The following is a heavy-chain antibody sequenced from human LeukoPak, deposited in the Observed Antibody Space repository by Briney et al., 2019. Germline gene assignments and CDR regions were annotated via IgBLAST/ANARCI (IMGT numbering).Heavy chain of an antibody. Sequence: PGGSLRLSCAASGFTFSSYAMHWVRQAQGKGLEWVAVISYDGSNKYYADSVKGRFTISRDNSKNTLYLQMNSLRAEDTAVYYCARELPVVVVAGPIDYWGQGTLVTVSS. CDR3: ARELPVVVVAGPIDY. D-gene: IGHD2-15*01. CDR1: GFTFSSYA. V-gene: IGHV3-30-3*01. CDR2: ISYDGSNK. J-gene: IGHJ4*02.